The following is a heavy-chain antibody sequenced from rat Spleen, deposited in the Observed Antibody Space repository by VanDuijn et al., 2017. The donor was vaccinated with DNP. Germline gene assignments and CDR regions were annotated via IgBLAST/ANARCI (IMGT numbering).Heavy chain of an antibody. CDR1: GFTFSKYG. Sequence: EVQLVGSGGGLVQPGRSLKLSCAASGFTFSKYGMAWVRQAPTKGLEWVAALSFDGSSTYYRGSVKGRFTISRDNAKGTLYLQMDSLRSEDTATYYCARSLLDYWGQGVMVTVSS. CDR3: ARSLLDY. J-gene: IGHJ2*01. CDR2: LSFDGSST. V-gene: IGHV5-29*01.